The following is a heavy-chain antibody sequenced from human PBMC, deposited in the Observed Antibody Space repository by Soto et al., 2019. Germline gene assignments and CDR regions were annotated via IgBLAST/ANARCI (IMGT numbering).Heavy chain of an antibody. CDR3: ASYSSGWYDVIY. Sequence: QVQLQESGPGLVKPSETLSLTCTVSGDSVSSGSYFWSWIRQPPGRGLEWIGYIYYSGSTNYNPSLKSRVTISVDTSKNQFSLKLISVTAADTAVYYCASYSSGWYDVIYWGQGTLVTVSS. D-gene: IGHD6-19*01. J-gene: IGHJ4*02. V-gene: IGHV4-61*01. CDR2: IYYSGST. CDR1: GDSVSSGSYF.